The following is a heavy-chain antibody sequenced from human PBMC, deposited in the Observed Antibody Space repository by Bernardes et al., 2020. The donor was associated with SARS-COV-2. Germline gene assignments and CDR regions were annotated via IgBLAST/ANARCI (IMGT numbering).Heavy chain of an antibody. CDR3: ARSGTYPDAFDI. D-gene: IGHD1-26*01. CDR1: GNTFTSYA. Sequence: SVKVSCKTSGNTFTSYAVIWVRQDPGQGLECMRGIIPLFGTTNYAQNFQGRVTIAADESTSTVYMELSSLRSEDTAMYYCARSGTYPDAFDIWGQGTMVTVSS. V-gene: IGHV1-69*13. CDR2: IIPLFGTT. J-gene: IGHJ3*02.